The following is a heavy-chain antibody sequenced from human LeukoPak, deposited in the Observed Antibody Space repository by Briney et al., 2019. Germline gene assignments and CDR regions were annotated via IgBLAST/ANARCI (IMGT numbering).Heavy chain of an antibody. Sequence: GGSLRLSCAASGFTFSSYAMHWVRQAPGKGLEWVAVISYDGSNKYYADSVKGRFTISRDNSKNTLYLQMNSLRAEDTAVYYCASHVVVTAMDYWGQGNLVTVSS. V-gene: IGHV3-30-3*01. J-gene: IGHJ4*02. CDR1: GFTFSSYA. D-gene: IGHD2-21*02. CDR2: ISYDGSNK. CDR3: ASHVVVTAMDY.